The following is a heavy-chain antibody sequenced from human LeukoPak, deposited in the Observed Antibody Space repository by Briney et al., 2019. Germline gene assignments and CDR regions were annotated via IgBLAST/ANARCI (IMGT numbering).Heavy chain of an antibody. CDR1: GITFTNAW. J-gene: IGHJ6*03. V-gene: IGHV3-15*01. CDR2: IKTKTDGGTT. D-gene: IGHD1-26*01. CDR3: TTAGSGSPFLSYYMDV. Sequence: GGSLRLSCEASGITFTNAWMNWVRQAPGKGLQWVGRIKTKTDGGTTDYAAPVKGRFTISRDDSKNTLYLQMNSLKTEDTAVYYCTTAGSGSPFLSYYMDVWGKGTTVTVSS.